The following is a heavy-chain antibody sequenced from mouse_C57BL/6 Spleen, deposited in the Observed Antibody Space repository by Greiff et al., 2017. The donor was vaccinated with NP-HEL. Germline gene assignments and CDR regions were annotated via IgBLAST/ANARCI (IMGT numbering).Heavy chain of an antibody. J-gene: IGHJ2*01. CDR1: GYTFTDYY. D-gene: IGHD4-1*01. V-gene: IGHV1-26*01. CDR3: ARSGLGRFDY. CDR2: INPNNGGT. Sequence: VQLQQSGPELVKPGASVKISCKASGYTFTDYYMNWVKQSHGKSLEWIGDINPNNGGTSYNQKFKGKATLTVDKSSSTAYMELRSLTSEDSAVYYCARSGLGRFDYWGQGTTLTVSS.